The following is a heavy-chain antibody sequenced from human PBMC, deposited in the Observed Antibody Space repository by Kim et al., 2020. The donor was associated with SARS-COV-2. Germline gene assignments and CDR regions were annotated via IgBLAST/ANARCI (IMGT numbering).Heavy chain of an antibody. V-gene: IGHV3-30*02. J-gene: IGHJ5*02. CDR1: GFTFSSYG. Sequence: GGSLRLSCAASGFTFSSYGMNWVRQAPGKGLEWVGLIRYDGSNKTYADSATGRFTISSDNSKNKLYLQMNSLRAEDTAAYYCENEQKHGLDHWGQGYLVT. CDR2: IRYDGSNK. CDR3: ENEQKHGLDH.